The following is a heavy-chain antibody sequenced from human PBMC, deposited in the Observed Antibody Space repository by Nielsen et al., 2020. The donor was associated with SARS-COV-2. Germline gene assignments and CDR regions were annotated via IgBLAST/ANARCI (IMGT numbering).Heavy chain of an antibody. Sequence: GGSLRLSCAASGFTFSNYVMSWVRQAPGKGLEWVSVISGSGGSTYYADSVKGRFTISRDNSKNTLNLQMNSLRAEDTAVYYCAKGHSGSYYYFDYWGQGTLVTVSS. CDR2: ISGSGGST. CDR1: GFTFSNYV. V-gene: IGHV3-23*01. J-gene: IGHJ4*02. D-gene: IGHD1-26*01. CDR3: AKGHSGSYYYFDY.